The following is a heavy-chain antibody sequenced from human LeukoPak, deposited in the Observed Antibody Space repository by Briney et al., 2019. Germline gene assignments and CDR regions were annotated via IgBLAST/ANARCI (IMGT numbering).Heavy chain of an antibody. CDR1: GGSISSYY. V-gene: IGHV4-59*01. CDR2: IYYSGST. D-gene: IGHD3-22*01. Sequence: SETLSLTCTVSGGSISSYYWNWIRQPPGKGLEWIAYIYYSGSTNYNPSLKSRVTISVDPSKNQFSLKLSSVTAADTAVYYCARGADSSGYYSIFYFDYWGQGTLVTVSS. CDR3: ARGADSSGYYSIFYFDY. J-gene: IGHJ4*02.